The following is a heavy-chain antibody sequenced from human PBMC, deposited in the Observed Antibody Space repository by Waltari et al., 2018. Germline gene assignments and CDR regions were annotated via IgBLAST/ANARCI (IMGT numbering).Heavy chain of an antibody. CDR2: IYSSGST. Sequence: QVQLQESGPGLVKPSATLSLICSVSGGSISTHFWGWIRQPPGKTLEWIGNIYSSGSTNYNPSLTSRVTISLDMSKNQFSLTLRSVSAADTAVYYCARASYGSGSSWFDPWGQGNLVTVSS. V-gene: IGHV4-59*11. D-gene: IGHD3-10*01. CDR3: ARASYGSGSSWFDP. J-gene: IGHJ5*02. CDR1: GGSISTHF.